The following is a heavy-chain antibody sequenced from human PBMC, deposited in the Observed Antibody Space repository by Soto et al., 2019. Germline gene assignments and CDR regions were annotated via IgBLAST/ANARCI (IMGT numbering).Heavy chain of an antibody. J-gene: IGHJ3*02. CDR1: GDNVSSNSAA. CDR3: ARDDIVVVPAANHDAFDI. CDR2: TYYRSKWYN. Sequence: QVQLQQSGPGLVKPSQTLSLTCAISGDNVSSNSAAWNWIRQSPSRGLEWLGRTYYRSKWYNDYAVSVKSRITINPDTSKNQFSLQLNSVTPEDTAVYYCARDDIVVVPAANHDAFDIWGQGTMVTVSS. D-gene: IGHD2-2*01. V-gene: IGHV6-1*01.